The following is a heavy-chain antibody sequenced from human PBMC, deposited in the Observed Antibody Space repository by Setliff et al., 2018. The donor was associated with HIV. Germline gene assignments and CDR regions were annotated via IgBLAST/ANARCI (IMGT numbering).Heavy chain of an antibody. V-gene: IGHV4-38-2*01. Sequence: PSETLSLTCAVSGYSISSGYYWGWIRQPPGKGLEWVGSIYHSGTTYYNPSLKSRVTISVDTSKNQFSLKLSSVTAADTAVYYCARGTERQWLTDYYYYGMDVWGQGTTVTVSS. D-gene: IGHD6-19*01. CDR1: GYSISSGYY. J-gene: IGHJ6*02. CDR3: ARGTERQWLTDYYYYGMDV. CDR2: IYHSGTT.